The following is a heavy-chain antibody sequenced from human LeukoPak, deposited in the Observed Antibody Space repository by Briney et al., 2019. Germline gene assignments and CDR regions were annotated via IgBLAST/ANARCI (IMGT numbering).Heavy chain of an antibody. CDR3: ARVPAGVIGMKDAFDI. V-gene: IGHV3-7*01. J-gene: IGHJ3*02. CDR1: GFTFSSYW. CDR2: TKQDGSEK. D-gene: IGHD3-16*02. Sequence: GGSLRLSCAASGFTFSSYWMSWVRQAPGKGLGWVANTKQDGSEKYYVDSVKGRFTISRDNAKNSLYLQMNSLRAEDTAVYYCARVPAGVIGMKDAFDIWGQGTMVTVSS.